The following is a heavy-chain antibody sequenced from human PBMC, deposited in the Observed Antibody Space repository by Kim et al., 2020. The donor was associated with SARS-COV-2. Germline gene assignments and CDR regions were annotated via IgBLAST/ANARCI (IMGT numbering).Heavy chain of an antibody. CDR1: GYSFSTYG. CDR2: ISAYNGDT. V-gene: IGHV1-18*01. J-gene: IGHJ4*02. CDR3: ARGDGGGGFRSTFDY. D-gene: IGHD3-16*02. Sequence: ASVKVSCKASGYSFSTYGINWVRQAPGQGLEWMGWISAYNGDTRSAQNLQGRLSMTTDTSSPTAYMELRSLTSDDTAIYYCARGDGGGGFRSTFDYWGQG.